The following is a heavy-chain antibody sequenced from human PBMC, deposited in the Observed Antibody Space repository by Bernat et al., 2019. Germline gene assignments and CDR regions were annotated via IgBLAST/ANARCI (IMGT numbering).Heavy chain of an antibody. V-gene: IGHV1-2*02. CDR3: AREELYGDYGY. D-gene: IGHD4-17*01. CDR2: INPNSGGT. Sequence: QVQLVQSGAEVKKPGASVKVSCKASGYTFTGYNMHWVRKAPGQGLEWMGWINPNSGGTNYAQKFQGRVTMTRDTSISTAYMEVSRLRSDDSAVYYCAREELYGDYGYWGQSTLVTGSS. CDR1: GYTFTGYN. J-gene: IGHJ4*02.